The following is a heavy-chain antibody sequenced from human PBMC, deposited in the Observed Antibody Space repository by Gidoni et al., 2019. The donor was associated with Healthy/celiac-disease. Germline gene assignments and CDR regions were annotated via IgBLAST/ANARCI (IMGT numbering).Heavy chain of an antibody. J-gene: IGHJ4*02. Sequence: QITLKESGPTLVKPTQTPTLTCPFSGFSLSTSGVVVGWIRQPPGKALEWLALIYWDDDKRYSPSLKSRPTITKDTSKNQVVLTMTNMDPVDTATYYCAHKGVVGATLFDYWGQGTLVTVSS. D-gene: IGHD1-26*01. CDR2: IYWDDDK. CDR1: GFSLSTSGVV. CDR3: AHKGVVGATLFDY. V-gene: IGHV2-5*02.